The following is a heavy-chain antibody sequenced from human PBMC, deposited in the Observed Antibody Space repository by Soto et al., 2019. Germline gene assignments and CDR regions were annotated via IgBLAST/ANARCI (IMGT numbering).Heavy chain of an antibody. CDR2: IYPGDSDT. D-gene: IGHD3-10*01. J-gene: IGHJ5*02. CDR1: GDTFTNYW. CDR3: SKSHLMGGGFNRFDP. Sequence: PGESLKIPWKGAGDTFTNYWIGWMRQIPGKGLEWMGMIYPGDSDTRYSPSFQGQVTISADKSISTAYLQWSSLKASDTAMYFCSKSHLMGGGFNRFDPSGQGTLLT. V-gene: IGHV5-51*01.